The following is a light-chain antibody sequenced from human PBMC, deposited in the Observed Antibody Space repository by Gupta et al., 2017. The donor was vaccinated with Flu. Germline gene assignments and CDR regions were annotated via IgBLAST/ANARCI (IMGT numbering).Light chain of an antibody. Sequence: QSVLPQPPSASGTPGQRVPIPCSGSSCNIGSNYVYWYQQLPGTAPKLLIYRNNQRPSGVPDRFSGSKSGTSASLAISGLRSEDEADYYCAAWDDSLSGPVFGGGTKLTVL. V-gene: IGLV1-47*01. J-gene: IGLJ2*01. CDR2: RNN. CDR1: SCNIGSNY. CDR3: AAWDDSLSGPV.